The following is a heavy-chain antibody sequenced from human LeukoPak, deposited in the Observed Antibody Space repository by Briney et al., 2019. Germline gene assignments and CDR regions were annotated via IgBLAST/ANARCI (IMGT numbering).Heavy chain of an antibody. CDR1: GFTFSSYS. V-gene: IGHV3-21*01. D-gene: IGHD4-17*01. Sequence: GGSLRLSCAASGFTFSSYSMNWVRQAPGKGPEWVSSISSSSSYIYYADSVKGRFTISRDNAKNSLYLQMNSLRAEDTAVYYCARPLTTVTTSAFDIWGQGTMVTVSS. CDR3: ARPLTTVTTSAFDI. CDR2: ISSSSSYI. J-gene: IGHJ3*02.